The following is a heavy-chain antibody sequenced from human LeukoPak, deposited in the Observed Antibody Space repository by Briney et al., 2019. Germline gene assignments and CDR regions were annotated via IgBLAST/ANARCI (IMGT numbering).Heavy chain of an antibody. CDR2: INTGSSSI. CDR3: ARETSHCGGDCYDY. D-gene: IGHD2-21*01. CDR1: GFSLSDYE. Sequence: GGSLRLSCTASGFSLSDYEINWVRQVPGKGLEWVSYINTGSSSIYYADSLKGRFTISRDDAKNSVYLQLNSLRAEDTALYYCARETSHCGGDCYDYWGQGTLVTVSS. V-gene: IGHV3-48*03. J-gene: IGHJ4*02.